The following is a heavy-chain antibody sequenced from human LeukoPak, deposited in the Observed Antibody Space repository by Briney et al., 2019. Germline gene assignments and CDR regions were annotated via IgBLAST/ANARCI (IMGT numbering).Heavy chain of an antibody. V-gene: IGHV1-69*13. CDR2: IIPIFGTA. Sequence: GASVKASCKASGGTFSSYAISWVRQAPGQGLEWMGGIIPIFGTANYAQKFQGRVTITADESTSTAYMELSSLRSEDTAVYYCARDPASSSYFDYWGQGTLVTVSS. CDR3: ARDPASSSYFDY. CDR1: GGTFSSYA. D-gene: IGHD6-6*01. J-gene: IGHJ4*02.